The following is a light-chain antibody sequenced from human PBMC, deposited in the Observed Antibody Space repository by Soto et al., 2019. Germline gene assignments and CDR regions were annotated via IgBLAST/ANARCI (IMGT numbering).Light chain of an antibody. J-gene: IGKJ5*01. Sequence: DIQMTQSPSSVSASVGDSVTITCRATQGLSGSLAWYQQKPGKAPKLLISVTSRVQIGVPSRFIGSASVTDFTLTIVSLQPEDLATYYCQQGHNWPLTFGQGTRLEIK. CDR1: QGLSGS. CDR2: VTS. V-gene: IGKV1-12*01. CDR3: QQGHNWPLT.